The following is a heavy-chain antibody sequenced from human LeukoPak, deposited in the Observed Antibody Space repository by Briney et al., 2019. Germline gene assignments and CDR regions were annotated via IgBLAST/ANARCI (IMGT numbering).Heavy chain of an antibody. CDR2: FDPEDGET. CDR1: GYTLTELS. V-gene: IGHV1-24*01. J-gene: IGHJ4*02. Sequence: ASVKVSCKVSGYTLTELSMHWVRQAPGKGLEWMGGFDPEDGETIYAQKFQGRVTMTEDTSTDTAYMELSSLRSEHTAVYYCATTNYGSGSYYPDYWGQGTLVTVSS. D-gene: IGHD3-10*01. CDR3: ATTNYGSGSYYPDY.